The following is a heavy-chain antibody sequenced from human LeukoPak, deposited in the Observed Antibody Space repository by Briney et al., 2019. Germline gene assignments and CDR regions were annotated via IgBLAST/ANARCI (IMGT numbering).Heavy chain of an antibody. J-gene: IGHJ5*02. CDR1: GGSFSGYY. Sequence: SETLSLTCAVYGGSFSGYYWSWIRQPPGKGLEWIGEIDHSGSTNYNPSLKSRVTISVDTSKNQLSLKLRSVTAADTAVYYCARGLRNWFDPWGQGTLVTVSS. V-gene: IGHV4-34*01. D-gene: IGHD3-3*01. CDR3: ARGLRNWFDP. CDR2: IDHSGST.